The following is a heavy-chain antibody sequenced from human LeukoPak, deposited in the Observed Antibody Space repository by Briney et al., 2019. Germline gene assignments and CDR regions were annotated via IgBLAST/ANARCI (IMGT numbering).Heavy chain of an antibody. Sequence: GGSLRLSCAAPGFTFSSYSMNWVRQAPGKGLEWVSSISSSSSYIYYADSVKGRFTISRDNAKNSLYLQMNSLRAEDTAVYYCARDYSGWGRDFDYWGQGTLVTVSS. CDR3: ARDYSGWGRDFDY. V-gene: IGHV3-21*01. CDR1: GFTFSSYS. D-gene: IGHD6-19*01. J-gene: IGHJ4*02. CDR2: ISSSSSYI.